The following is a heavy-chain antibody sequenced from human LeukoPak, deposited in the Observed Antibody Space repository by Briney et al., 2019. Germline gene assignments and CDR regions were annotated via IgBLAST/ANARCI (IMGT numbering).Heavy chain of an antibody. CDR3: ARELRDYYDSSGYFGSFYYFDY. J-gene: IGHJ4*02. D-gene: IGHD3-22*01. CDR2: IYTSGST. V-gene: IGHV4-61*02. CDR1: GGSIRSGSYY. Sequence: PSETLSLTCTVSGGSIRSGSYYWSWIRQPAGKGLERIGRIYTSGSTNYNPSLQSRVTISVDTSKNQFTLKLSSVTGADTAVYYSARELRDYYDSSGYFGSFYYFDYWGQGTLVTVSS.